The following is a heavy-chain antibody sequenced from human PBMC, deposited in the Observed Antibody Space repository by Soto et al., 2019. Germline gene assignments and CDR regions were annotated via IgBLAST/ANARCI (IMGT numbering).Heavy chain of an antibody. V-gene: IGHV1-2*04. J-gene: IGHJ6*02. CDR2: INPNSGGT. D-gene: IGHD3-3*01. Sequence: GASGKVSCKASGYTFPGCYMHWVRQAPGQGLEWMGWINPNSGGTNYAQKFEGWVTMTRDTSISTAYMELSRLRSDDTAVYYCARGYDFWSGPVGYYYHYGMDVWGQGTTVTVSS. CDR3: ARGYDFWSGPVGYYYHYGMDV. CDR1: GYTFPGCY.